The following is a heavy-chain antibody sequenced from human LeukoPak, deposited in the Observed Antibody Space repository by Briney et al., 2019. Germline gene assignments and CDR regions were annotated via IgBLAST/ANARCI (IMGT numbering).Heavy chain of an antibody. D-gene: IGHD3-10*01. V-gene: IGHV4-61*02. CDR2: IYTSGST. Sequence: SETLSLTCAVSGGSISSGGYSWSWIRQPAGKGLEWIGRIYTSGSTNYNPSLKSRVTISVDTSKNQFSLKLSSVTAADTAVYYCARYFGITMVRGVINDAFDIWGQGTMVTVSS. J-gene: IGHJ3*02. CDR1: GGSISSGGYS. CDR3: ARYFGITMVRGVINDAFDI.